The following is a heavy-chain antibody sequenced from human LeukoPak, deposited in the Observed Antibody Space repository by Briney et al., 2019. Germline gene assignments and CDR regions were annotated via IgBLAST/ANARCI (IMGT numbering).Heavy chain of an antibody. Sequence: GGSLRLSCAASGFTVSSNYMSWVRQAPGKGLEWVSVIYSGGSTYYADSVKGRFTISRDNSKNTLYLQMNSLRAEDTAVYYCAKDFRRGTTADFDYWGQGTLVTVSS. CDR3: AKDFRRGTTADFDY. D-gene: IGHD4-11*01. CDR1: GFTVSSNY. V-gene: IGHV3-53*01. J-gene: IGHJ4*02. CDR2: IYSGGST.